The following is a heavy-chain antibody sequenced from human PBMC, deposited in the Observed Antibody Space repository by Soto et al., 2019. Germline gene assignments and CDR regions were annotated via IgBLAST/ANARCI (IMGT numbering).Heavy chain of an antibody. Sequence: QVQLQESGPGLVKPSETLSLTCIVSGGSISSYYWSWIRQRPGKGLEWIGYIFYSVSTNYNPSLKSRVTISVDTSKDQFSLNLRSVTAADTALYSCARVGGVAARTFDYWGQGTLVTVSS. CDR2: IFYSVST. V-gene: IGHV4-59*01. J-gene: IGHJ4*02. CDR1: GGSISSYY. D-gene: IGHD6-6*01. CDR3: ARVGGVAARTFDY.